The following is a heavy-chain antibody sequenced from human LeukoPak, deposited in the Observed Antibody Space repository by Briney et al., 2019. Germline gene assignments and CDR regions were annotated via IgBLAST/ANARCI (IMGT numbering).Heavy chain of an antibody. J-gene: IGHJ4*02. CDR1: GGSVSGSYY. CDR2: MYSSGTI. D-gene: IGHD5-18*01. V-gene: IGHV4-61*01. CDR3: ARLNVDTTMAHDY. Sequence: SETLSLTCTVSGGSVSGSYYWNWVRQPPGKGLEWIGYMYSSGTINYNPSLKSRVTVSIDMSKNQFPLKLSSVTAADTAVYYCARLNVDTTMAHDYWGQGTLVTVSS.